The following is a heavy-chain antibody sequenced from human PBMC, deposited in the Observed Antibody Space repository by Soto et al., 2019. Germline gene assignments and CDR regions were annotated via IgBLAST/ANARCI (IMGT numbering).Heavy chain of an antibody. CDR3: ARPIQGAVEP. CDR1: AYTFSNSA. J-gene: IGHJ5*02. V-gene: IGHV1-3*01. CDR2: INAGNGNT. Sequence: QVHRVQSGAEVKKPGDSVKISCNASAYTFSNSAMHWLRQAPGQRLEWMGWINAGNGNTKYSQKFKGRVTITRDTSASTAYMELSSLRSEDTAVYYCARPIQGAVEPWCQGTLVTVSS.